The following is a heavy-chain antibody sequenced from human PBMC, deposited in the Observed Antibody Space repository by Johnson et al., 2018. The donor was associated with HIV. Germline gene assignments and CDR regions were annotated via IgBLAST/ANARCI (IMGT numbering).Heavy chain of an antibody. CDR1: GFTFSSFD. CDR3: ASVYYDILTGYYYDALDI. V-gene: IGHV3-30-3*01. D-gene: IGHD3-9*01. Sequence: VQLVESGGGVVQPGGSLRLSCAASGFTFSSFDMHWVRQAPGKGLEWVALISYDGSNKYYADSGKGRFTISRHNSKTTLYLQMNSLRAEETAVYYCASVYYDILTGYYYDALDIWGRGTMVTVSS. J-gene: IGHJ3*02. CDR2: ISYDGSNK.